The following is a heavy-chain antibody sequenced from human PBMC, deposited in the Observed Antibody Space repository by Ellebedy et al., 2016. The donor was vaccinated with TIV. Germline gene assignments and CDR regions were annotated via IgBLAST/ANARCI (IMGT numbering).Heavy chain of an antibody. CDR1: GGSVSSGRYY. Sequence: MPSETLSLTCTVSGGSVSSGRYYWSWIRQPPGKGLAWVGYIYYSGSTNYNPSLKSRVTISVDTSKNQFSLKLSSVTAADTAVYYCARQYNYGTSGYYVDYWGQGTLLTVSS. D-gene: IGHD3-22*01. CDR3: ARQYNYGTSGYYVDY. J-gene: IGHJ4*02. V-gene: IGHV4-61*01. CDR2: IYYSGST.